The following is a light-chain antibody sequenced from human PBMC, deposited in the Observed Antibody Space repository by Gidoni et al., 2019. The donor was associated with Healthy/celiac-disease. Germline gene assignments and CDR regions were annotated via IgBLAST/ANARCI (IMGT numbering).Light chain of an antibody. V-gene: IGLV3-25*02. CDR3: QSADSLNWV. CDR2: KDS. J-gene: IGLJ3*02. CDR1: ALPKQY. Sequence: SYALTQPPSVSVSPGQTARITCSGDALPKQYAYWYQQKPGQAPVLVIYKDSERPSGIPERFSGSSSGTTVTLTISGVQAEDEADYYCQSADSLNWVFGGGTKLTVL.